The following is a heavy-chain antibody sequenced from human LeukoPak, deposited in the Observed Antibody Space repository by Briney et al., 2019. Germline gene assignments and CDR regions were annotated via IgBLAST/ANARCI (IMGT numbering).Heavy chain of an antibody. Sequence: GSSVKVSCKASGGTFSSHAISWVRQAPGQGLEWMGGIIPIFGTANYAQKFQGRVTITTDESTSTAYMELSSLRSEDTAVYYCASWGYCSSTSCQKYYYYYYMDVWGKGTTVTVSS. J-gene: IGHJ6*03. CDR1: GGTFSSHA. CDR3: ASWGYCSSTSCQKYYYYYYMDV. CDR2: IIPIFGTA. V-gene: IGHV1-69*05. D-gene: IGHD2-2*01.